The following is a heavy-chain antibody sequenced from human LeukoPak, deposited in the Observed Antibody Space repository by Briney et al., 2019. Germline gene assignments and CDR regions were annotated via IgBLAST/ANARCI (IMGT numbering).Heavy chain of an antibody. CDR3: ARGQEYYYGSGSDY. V-gene: IGHV3-9*01. D-gene: IGHD3-10*01. J-gene: IGHJ4*02. CDR2: ISWNSGSI. CDR1: GFTFDDYA. Sequence: GRSLRLSCAASGFTFDDYAMHWVRQAPGKGLEWVSGISWNSGSIGYADSVKGRFTISRDNAKNSLYLQMNSLRAEDTAVYYCARGQEYYYGSGSDYWGQGTLVTVSS.